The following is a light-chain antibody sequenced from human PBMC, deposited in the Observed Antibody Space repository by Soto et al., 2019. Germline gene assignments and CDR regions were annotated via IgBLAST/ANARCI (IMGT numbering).Light chain of an antibody. J-gene: IGLJ1*01. CDR3: QSYDSSLSAHV. CDR1: SSNIGAGYY. Sequence: QCVLTQPPSVSGAPGQRVTISCTGSSSNIGAGYYVHWVQQLPGTAPKLLIYGNNLRPSGVPDRFSASKSGTSASLDITGLQAEDEADFYCQSYDSSLSAHVFGTGTKVTV. V-gene: IGLV1-40*01. CDR2: GNN.